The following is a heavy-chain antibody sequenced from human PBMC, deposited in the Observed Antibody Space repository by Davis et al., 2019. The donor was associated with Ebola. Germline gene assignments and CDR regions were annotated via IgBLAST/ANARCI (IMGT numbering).Heavy chain of an antibody. CDR1: GYTFSNNW. Sequence: GESLKISCKGSGYTFSNNWIAWVRQMPGKGLEWMGIIYPRDSDTRYSPSFQGQVTISADKSISTAYLQWSSLKASDTAMYYCARHPPGGCSGGSCYRRAFFDYWGQGTLVTVSS. J-gene: IGHJ4*02. CDR3: ARHPPGGCSGGSCYRRAFFDY. D-gene: IGHD2-15*01. V-gene: IGHV5-51*01. CDR2: IYPRDSDT.